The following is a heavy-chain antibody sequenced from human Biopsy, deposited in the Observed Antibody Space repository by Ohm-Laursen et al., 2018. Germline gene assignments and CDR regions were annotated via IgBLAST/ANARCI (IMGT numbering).Heavy chain of an antibody. CDR2: IFAVSGLV. Sequence: SSVTVSCKASGGTFSNYAISWGRQAPGEGLEWMGGIFAVSGLVNYAPKFQGRVSITADKSTTTAYMELSNLKSEDTAVYYCATPFQYYDSWGGYPPFDHWGQGTLVTVSS. CDR1: GGTFSNYA. V-gene: IGHV1-69*17. D-gene: IGHD3-3*01. J-gene: IGHJ4*02. CDR3: ATPFQYYDSWGGYPPFDH.